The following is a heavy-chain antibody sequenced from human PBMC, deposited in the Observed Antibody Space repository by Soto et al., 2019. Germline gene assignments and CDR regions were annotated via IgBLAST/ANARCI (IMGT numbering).Heavy chain of an antibody. CDR3: ARDLGGWPDY. CDR2: IIPIFGTA. D-gene: IGHD2-15*01. V-gene: IGHV1-69*05. CDR1: GGTFSSYA. Sequence: ASVKVSCKASGGTFSSYAISWVRQAPGQGLEWMGGIIPIFGTANYAQKFQGRATITRDTSASTAYMELSSLRSEDTAVYYCARDLGGWPDYWGQGTLVTVSS. J-gene: IGHJ4*02.